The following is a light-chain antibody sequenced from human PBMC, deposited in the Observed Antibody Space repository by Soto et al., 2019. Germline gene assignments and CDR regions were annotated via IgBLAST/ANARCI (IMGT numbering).Light chain of an antibody. CDR2: AAS. V-gene: IGKV1-39*01. J-gene: IGKJ1*01. CDR3: QQIYSTLWT. Sequence: DIQMTQSPSSLSASVGDRVTITCRASQSISSYLNWYQQKPGKAPKLLIYAASSLQSGVPSRFSGSGSRTDFTLTISSLQPEDFATYYCQQIYSTLWTFGQGTKVDIK. CDR1: QSISSY.